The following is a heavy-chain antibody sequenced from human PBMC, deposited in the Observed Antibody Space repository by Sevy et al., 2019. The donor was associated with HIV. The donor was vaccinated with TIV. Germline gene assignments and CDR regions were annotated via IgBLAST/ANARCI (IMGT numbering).Heavy chain of an antibody. CDR2: FDPEDGET. V-gene: IGHV1-24*01. D-gene: IGHD3-22*01. Sequence: ASVKVSCNVSGYTLTGLSMHWVRQAPGKGLEWMGSFDPEDGETIYAQNFQGRVTMTEDTSTDTAYMELSSLRSEDTAVYFCATTKDYYDSSGCPFDYWGQGTLVTVSS. CDR1: GYTLTGLS. CDR3: ATTKDYYDSSGCPFDY. J-gene: IGHJ4*02.